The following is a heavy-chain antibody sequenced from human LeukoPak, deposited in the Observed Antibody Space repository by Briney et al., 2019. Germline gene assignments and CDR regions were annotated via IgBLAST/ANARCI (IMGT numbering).Heavy chain of an antibody. D-gene: IGHD2-8*02. Sequence: ASVKVSCKASGGTFSSYAISWVRQAPGQGLEWMGGIIPIFGTANYAQKFQGRVTITADESTSTAYMELSSLRSEDTAVYYCARSLVRRYNWFDPWGQGTLVTVSS. CDR1: GGTFSSYA. V-gene: IGHV1-69*13. CDR3: ARSLVRRYNWFDP. CDR2: IIPIFGTA. J-gene: IGHJ5*02.